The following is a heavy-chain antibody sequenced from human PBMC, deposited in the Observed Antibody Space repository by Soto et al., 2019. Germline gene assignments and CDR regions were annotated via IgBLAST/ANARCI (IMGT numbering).Heavy chain of an antibody. D-gene: IGHD3-9*01. V-gene: IGHV4-34*02. J-gene: IGHJ3*02. CDR3: AGETSDYDILTGPTTFDI. Sequence: QVQLQQWGAGLVRPSETLSLTCAVSGGSFSGYYWNWIRQPPGKGLEWIGEINHSGSTDYNPSLKRRITISVDPSTRQISLKLSSVTAADTGVYYCAGETSDYDILTGPTTFDIWGQGTMVTVSS. CDR1: GGSFSGYY. CDR2: INHSGST.